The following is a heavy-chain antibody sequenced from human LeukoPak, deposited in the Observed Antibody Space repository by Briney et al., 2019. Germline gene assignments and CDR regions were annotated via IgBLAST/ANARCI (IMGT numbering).Heavy chain of an antibody. D-gene: IGHD2-21*01. CDR2: ISGSDHST. CDR1: GFTFSSYA. V-gene: IGHV3-23*01. J-gene: IGHJ4*02. CDR3: AKNPAPTSYSTFDY. Sequence: GGSLRLSCAASGFTFSSYAMSWVRQAPGKGLEWVSTISGSDHSTYYADSVKGRFTISRDNSKNTLYLQMNSLRAEDTAVYYCAKNPAPTSYSTFDYWGQGTLVTVSS.